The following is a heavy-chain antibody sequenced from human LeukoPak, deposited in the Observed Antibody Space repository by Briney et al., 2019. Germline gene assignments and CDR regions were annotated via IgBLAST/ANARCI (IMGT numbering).Heavy chain of an antibody. D-gene: IGHD3-3*01. CDR2: MNTSNGNT. V-gene: IGHV1-18*01. CDR3: ARIHQSITIFGVVIDAFDI. Sequence: ASVKVSCKASGYSFINYGINWVRQAPGQGLEWMGWMNTSNGNTNFAQKFQGRVTMTTDTSTSTAYMELRSLRSDDTAVYYCARIHQSITIFGVVIDAFDIWGQGTMVTVSS. CDR1: GYSFINYG. J-gene: IGHJ3*02.